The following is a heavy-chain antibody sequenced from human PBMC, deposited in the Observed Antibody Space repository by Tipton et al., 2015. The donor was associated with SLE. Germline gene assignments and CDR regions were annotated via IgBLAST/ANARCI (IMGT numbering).Heavy chain of an antibody. CDR2: IYTSGST. CDR1: GGSISSYY. J-gene: IGHJ5*02. Sequence: LRLSCTVSGGSISSYYWSWIRQPAGKGLEWIGRIYTSGSTNYNPSLKSRVTMSVDTSKNQFSLKLSSVTAADTAVYYCAREWGYGDYDWFDPWGQGTLVTVSS. CDR3: AREWGYGDYDWFDP. D-gene: IGHD4-17*01. V-gene: IGHV4-4*07.